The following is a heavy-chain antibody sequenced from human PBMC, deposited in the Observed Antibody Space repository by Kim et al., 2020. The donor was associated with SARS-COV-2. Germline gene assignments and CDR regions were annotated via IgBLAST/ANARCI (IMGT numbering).Heavy chain of an antibody. CDR3: ARRPGDYYYYGMDV. D-gene: IGHD3-10*01. V-gene: IGHV4-39*01. Sequence: SETLSLTCTVSGGSISSSSYYWGWIRQPPGKGLEWIGSIYYSGSTYYNPSLKSRVTISVDTSKNQFSLKLSSVTAADTAVYYCARRPGDYYYYGMDVGGRGTTVTVSS. CDR1: GGSISSSSYY. CDR2: IYYSGST. J-gene: IGHJ6*02.